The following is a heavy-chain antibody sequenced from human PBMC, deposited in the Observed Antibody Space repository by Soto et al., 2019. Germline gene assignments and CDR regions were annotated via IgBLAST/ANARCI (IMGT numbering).Heavy chain of an antibody. D-gene: IGHD3-10*01. CDR2: IYYSGST. CDR1: GGSISSYY. CDR3: ARVWGGAFDI. Sequence: QVQLQESGPGLVKPSETLSLTCTVSGGSISSYYWSWIRQPPGKGLEWIGYIYYSGSTNYNPSLTRPVTISVDPSTTQFSLMLSSVTAADTAVYYCARVWGGAFDIWGQGTMVTVSS. J-gene: IGHJ3*02. V-gene: IGHV4-59*01.